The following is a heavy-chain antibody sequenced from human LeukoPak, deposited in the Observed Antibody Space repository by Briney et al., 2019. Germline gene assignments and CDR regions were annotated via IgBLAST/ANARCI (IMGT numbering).Heavy chain of an antibody. V-gene: IGHV1-8*01. CDR2: MNPNSGNT. Sequence: ASVKVSCKASGYTFTSYDINRVRQATGQGLEWMGWMNPNSGNTGYAQKFQGRVTMTRNTSISTAYMELSSLRSEDTAVYYCARVGSSSYGYAWYFDLWGRGTLVTVSS. CDR1: GYTFTSYD. J-gene: IGHJ2*01. CDR3: ARVGSSSYGYAWYFDL. D-gene: IGHD5-18*01.